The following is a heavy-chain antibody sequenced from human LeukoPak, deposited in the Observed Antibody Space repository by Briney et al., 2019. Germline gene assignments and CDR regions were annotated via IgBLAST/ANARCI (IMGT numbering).Heavy chain of an antibody. J-gene: IGHJ4*02. CDR2: IYTSGST. D-gene: IGHD6-19*01. V-gene: IGHV4-61*02. Sequence: TSQTLSLTCTVSGGSISSGSYYWSWIRQPAGKGLEWIGRIYTSGSTNYNPSLKRRVTISVGTSKNQFSLKLSSVTAADTAVYYCARSRGIAVAGTVDYWGQGTLVTVSS. CDR1: GGSISSGSYY. CDR3: ARSRGIAVAGTVDY.